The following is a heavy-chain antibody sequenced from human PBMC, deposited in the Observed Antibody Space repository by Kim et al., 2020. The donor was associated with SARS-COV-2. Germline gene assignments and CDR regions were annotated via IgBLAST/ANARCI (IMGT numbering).Heavy chain of an antibody. J-gene: IGHJ4*02. D-gene: IGHD6-19*01. CDR3: VRASKYSSAWYYFDY. CDR1: GFTFSTYN. CDR2: ISSSSTCI. Sequence: GGSLRLSCAASGFTFSTYNMHWVRQAPGKGLEWVSSISSSSTCIYYADSVKGRFTISRDNAKNSLCLQMNSLRPEDTAVYYCVRASKYSSAWYYFDYWGQGALVTVSS. V-gene: IGHV3-21*01.